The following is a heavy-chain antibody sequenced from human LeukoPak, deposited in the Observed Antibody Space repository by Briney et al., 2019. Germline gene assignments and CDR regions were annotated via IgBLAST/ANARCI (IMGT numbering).Heavy chain of an antibody. CDR2: IWYDGSNR. CDR1: AFCFSSYG. J-gene: IGHJ3*02. CDR3: ARRADDAFDI. Sequence: GTSLRLSCAASAFCFSSYGMHWVRQAPGKGLEWEALIWYDGSNRYYADSVKGRFTISRDNSKNTLYLQMNSLRAEDTAVCYCARRADDAFDIWGQGTMVTVSS. V-gene: IGHV3-33*01.